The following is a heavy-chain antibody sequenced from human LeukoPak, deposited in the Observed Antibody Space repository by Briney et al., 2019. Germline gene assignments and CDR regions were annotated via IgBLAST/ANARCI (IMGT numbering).Heavy chain of an antibody. CDR2: IAYDGSNE. CDR1: GFSFNNYG. Sequence: GGSLRLSCVVSGFSFNNYGMNWVRQAPGKGLDWVASIAYDGSNENYAESVKGRFTISRDNSKNTLYLQLSSLTAEDTAVYYCARPSGSVTIFGVVDYFDYWGQGSLVTVSS. CDR3: ARPSGSVTIFGVVDYFDY. J-gene: IGHJ4*02. V-gene: IGHV3-30*04. D-gene: IGHD3-3*01.